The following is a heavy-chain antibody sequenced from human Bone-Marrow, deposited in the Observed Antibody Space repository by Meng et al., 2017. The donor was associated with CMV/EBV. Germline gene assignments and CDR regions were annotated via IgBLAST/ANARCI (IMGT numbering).Heavy chain of an antibody. V-gene: IGHV3-74*01. J-gene: IGHJ5*02. CDR3: ARGTKRPCTGTSCYTRDP. Sequence: GESLKISCAASGFTFSTYWMHWVRQAPGKGLVWVSRINNDGSDTTYADSVKGRFTISSDNAKNTLKLQINSLRGEDTAVYYCARGTKRPCTGTSCYTRDPWGQGTLVTVSS. CDR1: GFTFSTYW. CDR2: INNDGSDT. D-gene: IGHD2-2*02.